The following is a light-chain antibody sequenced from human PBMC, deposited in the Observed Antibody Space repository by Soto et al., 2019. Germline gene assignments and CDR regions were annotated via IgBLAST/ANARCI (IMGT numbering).Light chain of an antibody. J-gene: IGKJ4*01. Sequence: EIVLTQSPATLSLSPGERATLSCRASQSVSSYLAWYQHKPGQAPRLLIYDASNRATGIPARFSGSGSGTDFTLTISTLEPEDFAVYYCQQRSNRPLTFGGGTKVEIK. CDR1: QSVSSY. CDR3: QQRSNRPLT. CDR2: DAS. V-gene: IGKV3-11*01.